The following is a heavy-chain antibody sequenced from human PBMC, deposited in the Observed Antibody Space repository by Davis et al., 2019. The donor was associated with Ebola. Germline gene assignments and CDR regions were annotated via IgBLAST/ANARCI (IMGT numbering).Heavy chain of an antibody. V-gene: IGHV4-59*11. CDR1: RGSISSHF. CDR2: IFYTGST. J-gene: IGHJ6*02. Sequence: PSETLSLTCAVSRGSISSHFWCWIRQSPGQGLEWIGSIFYTGSTNLNPSLRSRVTLSVDRPKNQFSLNLTSVTAADTAVYFCARQPRSTRSPEYYHGLDVWGQGTTVVVSS. CDR3: ARQPRSTRSPEYYHGLDV. D-gene: IGHD3-16*01.